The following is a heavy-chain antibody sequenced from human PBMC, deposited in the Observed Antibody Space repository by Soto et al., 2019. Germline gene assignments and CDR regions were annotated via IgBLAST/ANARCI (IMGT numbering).Heavy chain of an antibody. CDR1: EDTFTSYY. V-gene: IGHV1-46*01. CDR2: INPNGGST. J-gene: IGHJ5*01. D-gene: IGHD2-15*01. Sequence: ASVKVSRKAPEDTFTSYYINWVRQAPGQGLEWMGIINPNGGSTRYAQKFQGRVTFTRDTPASTAYMELRSLRSDDTAFYYCARSSGWVFGIIVEGFNGFVSWGQGTLVTVSS. CDR3: ARSSGWVFGIIVEGFNGFVS.